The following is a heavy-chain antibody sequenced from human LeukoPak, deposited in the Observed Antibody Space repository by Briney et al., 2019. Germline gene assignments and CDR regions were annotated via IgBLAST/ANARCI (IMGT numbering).Heavy chain of an antibody. CDR3: ARDLDCSGGSCYPHGY. CDR2: IYYSGST. V-gene: IGHV4-31*03. CDR1: GGSISSGGYY. D-gene: IGHD2-15*01. J-gene: IGHJ4*02. Sequence: SETLSLTCTVSGGSISSGGYYWSWIRQHPGKGLEWIGYIYYSGSTYYNPSLKSRVTISVDTSKNQFSLKLSSVTAADTAVYYCARDLDCSGGSCYPHGYWGQGTLVTVSS.